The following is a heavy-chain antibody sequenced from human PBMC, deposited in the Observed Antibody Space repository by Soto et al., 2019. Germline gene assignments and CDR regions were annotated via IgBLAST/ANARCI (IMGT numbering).Heavy chain of an antibody. CDR2: IYYSGST. J-gene: IGHJ5*02. CDR1: GGSISSGGYY. Sequence: PSETLSLTCTVSGGSISSGGYYWSWIRQHPGKGLEWIGYIYYSGSTYYNPSLKSRVTISVDTSKNQFSLKLSSVTAADTAVYYCARVEGGSSSWYWFDPWGQGTLVTVSS. CDR3: ARVEGGSSSWYWFDP. D-gene: IGHD6-13*01. V-gene: IGHV4-31*03.